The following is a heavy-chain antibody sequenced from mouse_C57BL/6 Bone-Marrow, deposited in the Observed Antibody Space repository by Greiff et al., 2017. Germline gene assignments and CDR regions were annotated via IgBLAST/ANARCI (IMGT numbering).Heavy chain of an antibody. CDR3: AIPYYSNYWYFEG. Sequence: QVQLQQPGAELVKPGASVKMSCKASGYTFTSYWITWVKQRPGQGLEWIGDIYPGSGSTNYNEKFKSKATLTVATSSSTAYMQLSSLTSEDSAVYYCAIPYYSNYWYFEGWGTGTTVTVSS. CDR1: GYTFTSYW. J-gene: IGHJ1*03. D-gene: IGHD2-5*01. V-gene: IGHV1-55*01. CDR2: IYPGSGST.